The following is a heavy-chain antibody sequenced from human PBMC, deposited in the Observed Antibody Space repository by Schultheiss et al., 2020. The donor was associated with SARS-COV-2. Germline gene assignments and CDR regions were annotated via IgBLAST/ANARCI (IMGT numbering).Heavy chain of an antibody. CDR1: GFTFSSYA. D-gene: IGHD3-16*02. CDR3: ARDRSYRYFYYGMDV. CDR2: TSFDGATK. Sequence: GGSLRLSCAASGFTFSSYAMHWVRQAPGKGLEWVAVTSFDGATKDYGDSVRGRFTISRDNSKNTLYLQMNSLRAEDTAVYYCARDRSYRYFYYGMDVWGQGTTVTVSS. J-gene: IGHJ6*02. V-gene: IGHV3-30-3*01.